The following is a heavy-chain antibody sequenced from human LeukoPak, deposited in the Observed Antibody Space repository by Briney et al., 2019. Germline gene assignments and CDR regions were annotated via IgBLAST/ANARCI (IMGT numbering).Heavy chain of an antibody. D-gene: IGHD5-24*01. J-gene: IGHJ4*02. CDR2: IYDGGST. CDR1: GGSISTYS. CDR3: ARAGPRREGYNFDY. V-gene: IGHV4-59*01. Sequence: SETLSLTCTVSGGSISTYSWSWIRQPPGKGLEWMGLIYDGGSTYYNPSLKSRVSISLDMSKNHVSLKLNSVTSPDTAVYYCARAGPRREGYNFDYWGQGTLVTVSS.